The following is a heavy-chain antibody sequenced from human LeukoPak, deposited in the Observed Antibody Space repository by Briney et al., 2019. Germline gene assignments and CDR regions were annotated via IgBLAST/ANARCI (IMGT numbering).Heavy chain of an antibody. V-gene: IGHV4-59*01. J-gene: IGHJ4*02. CDR3: ATFLEAAYFDY. Sequence: SETLSLTCTVSGGSISSYYWSWIRQPPGKGLEWIGYIYYSGSTNYNPSLKSRVTISVDTSKNQFSLKLSSVTAADTAVYYCATFLEAAYFDYWGQGTLVTVSS. CDR1: GGSISSYY. CDR2: IYYSGST. D-gene: IGHD2-15*01.